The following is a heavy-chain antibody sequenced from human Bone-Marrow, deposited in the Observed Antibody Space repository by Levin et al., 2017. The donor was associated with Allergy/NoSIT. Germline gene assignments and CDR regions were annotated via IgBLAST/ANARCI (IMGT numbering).Heavy chain of an antibody. CDR1: GFTFYSYA. J-gene: IGHJ4*02. D-gene: IGHD3-22*01. Sequence: GGSLRLSCAASGFTFYSYAMKWVRQAPGKGLEWVSSISGSGGDTYYADSVKGRFTISRDNSKNTLYLQMNSLRAEDTAVYYCAKDYYDKPIVSLFDYWGQGTLVTVSS. CDR3: AKDYYDKPIVSLFDY. V-gene: IGHV3-23*01. CDR2: ISGSGGDT.